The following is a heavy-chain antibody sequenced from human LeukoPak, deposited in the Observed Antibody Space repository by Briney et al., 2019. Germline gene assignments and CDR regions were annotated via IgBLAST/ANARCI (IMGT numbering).Heavy chain of an antibody. CDR2: IRSKAYGGTT. D-gene: IGHD6-13*01. Sequence: GGSLRLSCTASGFTFGDYAMSWFRQAPGKGLEWVGFIRSKAYGGTTEYAASVKGRFTISRDDSKSIDYLQMNSLKTEDAAVYYCTRGSWQQLVKWYFDYWGQGTLVTVSS. CDR1: GFTFGDYA. J-gene: IGHJ4*02. CDR3: TRGSWQQLVKWYFDY. V-gene: IGHV3-49*03.